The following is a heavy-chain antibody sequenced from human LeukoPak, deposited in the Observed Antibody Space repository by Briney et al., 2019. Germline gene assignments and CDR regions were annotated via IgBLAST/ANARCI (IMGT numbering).Heavy chain of an antibody. D-gene: IGHD4-11*01. CDR3: ARGTVTTQNYYFDY. CDR1: GGSISSGGYY. V-gene: IGHV4-31*03. CDR2: IYYSGST. J-gene: IGHJ4*02. Sequence: PSQTLSLTCTVSGGSISSGGYYWSWIRQHPGKGLEWIGYIYYSGSTYYNPSLKSRVTISVDTSKNQFSLKLGSVTAADTAVYYCARGTVTTQNYYFDYWGQGTLVTVSS.